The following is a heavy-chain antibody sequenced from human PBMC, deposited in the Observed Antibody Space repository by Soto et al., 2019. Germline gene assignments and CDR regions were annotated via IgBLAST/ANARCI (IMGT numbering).Heavy chain of an antibody. CDR2: ISWDGGST. Sequence: GGSLRLSCAASGFTFDDYTMHWVRQAPGKGLEWVSLISWDGGSTYYADSVKGRFTISRDNSKNSLYLQMNSLRTEDTALYYCAKALSNVRWRWLKPFYYYYGMDVWGQGTTVTVSS. J-gene: IGHJ6*02. D-gene: IGHD2-21*01. CDR3: AKALSNVRWRWLKPFYYYYGMDV. V-gene: IGHV3-43*01. CDR1: GFTFDDYT.